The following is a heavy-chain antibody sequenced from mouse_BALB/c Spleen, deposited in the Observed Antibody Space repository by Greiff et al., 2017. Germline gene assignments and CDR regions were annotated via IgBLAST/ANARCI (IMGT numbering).Heavy chain of an antibody. CDR3: ARKGILRDYAMDY. D-gene: IGHD2-4*01. CDR2: ISSGSSTI. V-gene: IGHV5-17*02. CDR1: GFTFSSFG. J-gene: IGHJ4*01. Sequence: EVKLMESGGGLVQPGGSRKLSCAASGFTFSSFGMHWVRQAPEKGLEWVAYISSGSSTIYYADTVKGRFTISRDNPKNTLFLQMTSLRSEDTAMYYCARKGILRDYAMDYWGQGTSVTVSS.